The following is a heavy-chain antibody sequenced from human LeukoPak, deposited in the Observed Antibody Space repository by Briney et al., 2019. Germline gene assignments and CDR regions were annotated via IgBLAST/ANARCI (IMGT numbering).Heavy chain of an antibody. V-gene: IGHV3-30*02. D-gene: IGHD3-10*01. CDR2: LRYDGSNT. Sequence: GGSLRLSCAASGFTFSGYGMHWVRQAPGKGLEWVAFLRYDGSNTYYADSVKGRFTISRDNAKNSLYLQMNSLRAEDTALYYCARDVYYYGSGSSNYWGQGTLVTVSS. CDR3: ARDVYYYGSGSSNY. CDR1: GFTFSGYG. J-gene: IGHJ4*02.